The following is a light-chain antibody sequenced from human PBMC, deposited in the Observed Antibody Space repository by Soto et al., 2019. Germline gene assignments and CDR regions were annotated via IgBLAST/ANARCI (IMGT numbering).Light chain of an antibody. CDR2: DAS. CDR1: QSISSR. Sequence: DIQMTQSPSTLSASVGDRVTITCRASQSISSRLAWYQQKPGKVPKVMIYDASTLEGGVPSRFSGSGSGTEFTLTISSLQPDDFATYYCQHYKTYLYTLGHGTKLEIK. V-gene: IGKV1-5*01. CDR3: QHYKTYLYT. J-gene: IGKJ2*01.